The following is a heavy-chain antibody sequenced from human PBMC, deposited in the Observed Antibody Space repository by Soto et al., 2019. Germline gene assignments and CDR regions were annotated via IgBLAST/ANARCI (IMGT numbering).Heavy chain of an antibody. D-gene: IGHD6-6*01. J-gene: IGHJ6*03. Sequence: ASVKVSCKASGYTFTSYGISWVRQAPGQGLEWMGWISAYNGNTNYAQKLQGRVTMTTDTSTSTAYMELRSLRSDDTAVYYCARIGSSIAARGYYYYMDVWGKGTTVTVSS. V-gene: IGHV1-18*01. CDR3: ARIGSSIAARGYYYYMDV. CDR1: GYTFTSYG. CDR2: ISAYNGNT.